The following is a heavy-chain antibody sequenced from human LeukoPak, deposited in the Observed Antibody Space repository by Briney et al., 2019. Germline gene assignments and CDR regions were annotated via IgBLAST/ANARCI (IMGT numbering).Heavy chain of an antibody. CDR2: ISYDGSNK. D-gene: IGHD2-15*01. V-gene: IGHV3-30-3*01. Sequence: GGSLRLSCEASGFTFSSYAMSWVRQAPGKGLEWVAVISYDGSNKYYADSVKGRFTISRDNSKNTLYLQMNSLRAEDTAVYYCARSVLGYCSGGSCYSSGLDYWGQGTLVTVSS. CDR3: ARSVLGYCSGGSCYSSGLDY. J-gene: IGHJ4*02. CDR1: GFTFSSYA.